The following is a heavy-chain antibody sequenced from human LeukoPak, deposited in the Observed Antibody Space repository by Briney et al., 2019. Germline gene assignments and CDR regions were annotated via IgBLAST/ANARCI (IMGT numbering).Heavy chain of an antibody. CDR2: IISGSGNTK. V-gene: IGHV3-48*03. D-gene: IGHD2-21*01. CDR1: GFTFSTSE. Sequence: GGSLRLSCVASGFTFSTSEMNWVRQAPGKGLERASYIISGSGNTKYYADSVKGKFTISRDNAKSSLYLQMNSLRAEDTAIYYCAREASHCGGDCYDYWGQGTLVTVSS. CDR3: AREASHCGGDCYDY. J-gene: IGHJ4*02.